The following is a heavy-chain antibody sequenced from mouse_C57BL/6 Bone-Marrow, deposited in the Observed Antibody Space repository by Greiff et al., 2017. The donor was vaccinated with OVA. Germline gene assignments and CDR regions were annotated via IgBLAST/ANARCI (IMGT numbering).Heavy chain of an antibody. Sequence: VQLQQPGTELVKPSASVKLSCKASGYSFTSYWIHCVKQRPAQGLEWIGNFIPSNGGTNYNEKFKSKATLTVDKSSSTAYMQLGILTAEDSAVCYCARGTGEFDYWGQGTTLTVSS. CDR2: FIPSNGGT. V-gene: IGHV1-53*01. J-gene: IGHJ2*01. CDR1: GYSFTSYW. CDR3: ARGTGEFDY. D-gene: IGHD4-1*01.